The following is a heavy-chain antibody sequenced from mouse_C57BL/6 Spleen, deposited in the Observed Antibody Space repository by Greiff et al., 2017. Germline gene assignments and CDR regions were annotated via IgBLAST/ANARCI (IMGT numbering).Heavy chain of an antibody. CDR3: ARDASYAMDY. D-gene: IGHD6-1*01. V-gene: IGHV5-17*01. CDR2: ISSGSSTI. Sequence: VQLKESGGGLVKPGGSLKLSCAASGFTFSDYGMHWVRQAPEKGLEWVAYISSGSSTIYYADTVKGRFTISRDNAKNTLFLQMTSLRSEDTAMHYCARDASYAMDYWGQGTSVTVSS. CDR1: GFTFSDYG. J-gene: IGHJ4*01.